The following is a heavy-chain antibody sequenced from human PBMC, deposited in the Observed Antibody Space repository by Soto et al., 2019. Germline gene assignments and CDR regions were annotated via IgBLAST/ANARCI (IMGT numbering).Heavy chain of an antibody. CDR2: VYYRGMT. V-gene: IGHV4-30-4*01. D-gene: IGHD5-18*01. J-gene: IGHJ3*02. Sequence: QVQLLESGPGLVKPSQTLSLTCTVSGASISSGVYYWSWIRQTPGKGLEWIGNVYYRGMTNYNPSLKSRPTISQDTSKNPVSLNLTSVTAADTAVYFCARAQARNGYGQAFDIWGQGSLVIVSS. CDR3: ARAQARNGYGQAFDI. CDR1: GASISSGVYY.